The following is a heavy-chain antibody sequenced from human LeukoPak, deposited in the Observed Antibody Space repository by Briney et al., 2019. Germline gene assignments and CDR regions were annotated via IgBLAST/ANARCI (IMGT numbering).Heavy chain of an antibody. CDR3: AREGYSSSY. Sequence: PSETLSLTCAVYGGSFSGYYWSWIRQPPGKGLEWIGEINHSGSTNYNPSLKSRVTISVDTSKNQFSLKLSSVTAADTAVYYCAREGYSSSYWGQGTLVTVSS. V-gene: IGHV4-34*01. J-gene: IGHJ4*02. CDR1: GGSFSGYY. D-gene: IGHD6-13*01. CDR2: INHSGST.